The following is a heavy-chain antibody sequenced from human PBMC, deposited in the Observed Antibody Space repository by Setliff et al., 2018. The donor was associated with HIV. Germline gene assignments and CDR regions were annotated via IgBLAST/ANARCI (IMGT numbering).Heavy chain of an antibody. CDR1: SGSFSGYR. CDR2: INHRGST. CDR3: ARGDYYDSTGYEGLDS. D-gene: IGHD3-22*01. Sequence: WATLSLTCAVYSGSFSGYRWTGIRQPPGKGLEWIGEINHRGSTTYNPSLRSRVTISVDTSKNPFSLKLNSVTAADTAVYYCARGDYYDSTGYEGLDSWGRGTLVTVS. J-gene: IGHJ4*02. V-gene: IGHV4-34*01.